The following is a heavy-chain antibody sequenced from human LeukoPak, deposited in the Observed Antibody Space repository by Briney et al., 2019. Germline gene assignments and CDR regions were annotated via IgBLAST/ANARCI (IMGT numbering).Heavy chain of an antibody. D-gene: IGHD2/OR15-2a*01. Sequence: ASVKASCKTSGYIFSNHYIHWVRQAPGQGPEWMGIIRPSSGRADYTQKFQGRVTMTRDMSTTTVYMELTTLGSDDTAVYFCAREPPESYYFDYWGQGTLVTVSS. J-gene: IGHJ4*02. CDR2: IRPSSGRA. V-gene: IGHV1-46*01. CDR1: GYIFSNHY. CDR3: AREPPESYYFDY.